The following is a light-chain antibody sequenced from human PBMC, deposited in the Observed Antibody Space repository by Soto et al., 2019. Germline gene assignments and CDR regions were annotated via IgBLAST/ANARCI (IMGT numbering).Light chain of an antibody. Sequence: DIQMTQSPSSLSASVGDRVTITCRASQSIISYLNWYQQKPGKAPQLLIYVASSLQSGVPSRFSGSGSGTDFTLTISCLQPEEFATYYCQQSYSTPWTFGQGTKVEIK. J-gene: IGKJ1*01. CDR2: VAS. CDR3: QQSYSTPWT. CDR1: QSIISY. V-gene: IGKV1-39*01.